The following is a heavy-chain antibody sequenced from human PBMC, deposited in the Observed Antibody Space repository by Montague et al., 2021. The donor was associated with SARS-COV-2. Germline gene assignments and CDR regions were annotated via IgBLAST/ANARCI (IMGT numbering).Heavy chain of an antibody. V-gene: IGHV4-39*02. CDR2: IYYTGNT. CDR3: ARLKRYFDSSGSPSAFDF. J-gene: IGHJ3*01. Sequence: SETLSLTCTVSGGSITNNIDYWAWIRQPPGKGLEWIGSIYYTGNTYYNPSLKSRVTISVVTSKNHFTLKLSSVTAAETAVYYCARLKRYFDSSGSPSAFDFWGQGTKVTAS. D-gene: IGHD3-22*01. CDR1: GGSITNNIDY.